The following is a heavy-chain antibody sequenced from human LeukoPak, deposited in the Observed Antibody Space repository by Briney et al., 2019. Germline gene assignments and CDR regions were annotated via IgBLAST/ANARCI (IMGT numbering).Heavy chain of an antibody. D-gene: IGHD6-13*01. Sequence: PGGSLRLSCAASGLPFSSYVFHWVRQAPGKGLEWVAFIPFDGTYKEYTDSVKGRFTISRDNSKNTLYLQMNSLRAEDTAVYYCAGTGHITSWYSSDYYHGMDVWGQGTTVTVSS. CDR1: GLPFSSYV. V-gene: IGHV3-30*04. CDR3: AGTGHITSWYSSDYYHGMDV. J-gene: IGHJ6*02. CDR2: IPFDGTYK.